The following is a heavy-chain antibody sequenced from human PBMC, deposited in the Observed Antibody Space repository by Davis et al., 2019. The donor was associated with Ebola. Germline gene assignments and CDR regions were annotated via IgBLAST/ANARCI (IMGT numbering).Heavy chain of an antibody. V-gene: IGHV3-11*04. CDR2: ISSSGSTI. D-gene: IGHD2-15*01. CDR3: AKTPYDIVVVVAATWGGFDY. CDR1: GFTFSDYY. J-gene: IGHJ4*02. Sequence: GESLKISCAASGFTFSDYYMSWIRQAPGKGLEWVSYISSSGSTIYYADSVKGRFTISRDNAKNSLYLQMNSLRAEDTAVYYCAKTPYDIVVVVAATWGGFDYWGQGTLVSVSS.